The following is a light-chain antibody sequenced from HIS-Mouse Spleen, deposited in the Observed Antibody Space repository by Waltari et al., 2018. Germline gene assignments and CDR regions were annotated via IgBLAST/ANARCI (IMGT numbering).Light chain of an antibody. J-gene: IGLJ2*01. CDR2: EDS. CDR3: YSTDSSGNHRV. CDR1: ALPKKY. Sequence: SYELTQPPSVSVSPGQTARITCSGDALPKKYAYWYQQKSGQAPVLVIYEDSQRPSGMPRRFAGSSSGTMATLTISGAQVEDDADYYCYSTDSSGNHRVFGGGTKLTVL. V-gene: IGLV3-10*01.